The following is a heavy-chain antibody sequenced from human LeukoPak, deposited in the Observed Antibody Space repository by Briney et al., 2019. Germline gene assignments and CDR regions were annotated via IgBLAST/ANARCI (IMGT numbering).Heavy chain of an antibody. CDR3: ARDSYSNRPPHIVFDP. CDR2: IYYSGST. J-gene: IGHJ5*02. D-gene: IGHD2-21*01. Sequence: SETLSLTCTVSGGSISSSSYYWGWIRQPPGKGLEWIGSIYYSGSTYYNPSLKSRVTISVDASKNQFSLKLSSVTAADMAVYYCARDSYSNRPPHIVFDPWGQGTLVTVSS. V-gene: IGHV4-39*07. CDR1: GGSISSSSYY.